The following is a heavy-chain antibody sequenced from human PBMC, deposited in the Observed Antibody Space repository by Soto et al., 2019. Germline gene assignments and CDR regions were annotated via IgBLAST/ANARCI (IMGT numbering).Heavy chain of an antibody. D-gene: IGHD2-15*01. J-gene: IGHJ4*02. V-gene: IGHV3-64D*06. CDR2: ISSNGGST. CDR3: VKGCSGGSCPFDY. Sequence: EGSLRLSCSASGFTFSSYAMHWVRQAPGKGLEYVSAISSNGGSTYYADSVKGRFTISRDNSKNTLYLQMSSLRAEDTAVYYCVKGCSGGSCPFDYWGQGTLVTVSS. CDR1: GFTFSSYA.